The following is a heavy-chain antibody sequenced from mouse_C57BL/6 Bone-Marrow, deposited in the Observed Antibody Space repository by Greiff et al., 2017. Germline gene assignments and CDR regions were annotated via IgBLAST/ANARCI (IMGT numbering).Heavy chain of an antibody. D-gene: IGHD1-1*01. J-gene: IGHJ1*03. CDR3: ATEFYYYGSSYWYFDV. V-gene: IGHV1-69*01. CDR2: IDPSDSYT. Sequence: VQLRQPGAELVMPGASVKLSCKASGYTFTSYWMHWVKQRPGQGLEWIGEIDPSDSYTNYNQKFKGKSTLTVDKSSSTAYMQLSSLTSEDSAVYYCATEFYYYGSSYWYFDVWGTGTTVTVSS. CDR1: GYTFTSYW.